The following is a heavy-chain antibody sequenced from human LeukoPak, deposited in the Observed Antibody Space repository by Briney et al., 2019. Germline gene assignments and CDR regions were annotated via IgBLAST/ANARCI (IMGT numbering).Heavy chain of an antibody. CDR2: INPSGGST. J-gene: IGHJ4*02. CDR3: ARDSLLLRYFDWLSPPDY. Sequence: ASVKVSCKASGYTFTSYYMHWVRQAPGQGLEWMGIINPSGGSTSYAQKFQGRVTMTRDMSTSTDYMELSRLRSDDTAVYYCARDSLLLRYFDWLSPPDYWGQGTLVTVSS. CDR1: GYTFTSYY. D-gene: IGHD3-9*01. V-gene: IGHV1-46*01.